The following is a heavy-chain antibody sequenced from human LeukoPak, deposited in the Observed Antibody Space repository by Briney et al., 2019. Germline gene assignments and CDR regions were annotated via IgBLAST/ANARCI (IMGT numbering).Heavy chain of an antibody. Sequence: SETLSLTCTVSGGSISSYYWGWIRQPPGKGLEWIGYIYYSGSTNYNPSLKSRVTISVGTSKNQFSLKLSSVTAADTAVYYCARGRTIKYSSGWHPTYWGQATLVTVSS. D-gene: IGHD6-19*01. CDR2: IYYSGST. CDR3: ARGRTIKYSSGWHPTY. J-gene: IGHJ4*02. V-gene: IGHV4-59*01. CDR1: GGSISSYY.